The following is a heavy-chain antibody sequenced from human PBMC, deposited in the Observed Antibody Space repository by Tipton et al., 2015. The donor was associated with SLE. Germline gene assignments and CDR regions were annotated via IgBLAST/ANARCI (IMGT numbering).Heavy chain of an antibody. D-gene: IGHD6-19*01. CDR2: IYYSGST. CDR3: ARGIAVAGTGSDY. V-gene: IGHV4-59*01. J-gene: IGHJ4*02. CDR1: GGSISSYY. Sequence: TLSLTCTVSGGSISSYYWSWIRQPPGKGLEWIGYIYYSGSTNYNPSLKSRVTISVDTSKNQFSLKLSSVTAADTAVYYCARGIAVAGTGSDYWGQGTLVTVSS.